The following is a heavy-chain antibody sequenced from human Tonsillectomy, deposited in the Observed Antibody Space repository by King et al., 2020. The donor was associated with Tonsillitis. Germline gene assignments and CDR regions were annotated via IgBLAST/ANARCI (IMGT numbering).Heavy chain of an antibody. CDR2: IYPGDSDS. V-gene: IGHV5-51*01. CDR3: AKRWATRRGPDYGMDV. J-gene: IGHJ6*02. D-gene: IGHD5-24*01. CDR1: GYNFTNYW. Sequence: EVQLVESGAEVKKPGESLKISCKGSGYNFTNYWIGWVRQMPGKGLEWLGIIYPGDSDSRYSPSFQGQVTISADKSINTAYLQWSSLKASDTAMYYCAKRWATRRGPDYGMDVWGQGTTVTVSS.